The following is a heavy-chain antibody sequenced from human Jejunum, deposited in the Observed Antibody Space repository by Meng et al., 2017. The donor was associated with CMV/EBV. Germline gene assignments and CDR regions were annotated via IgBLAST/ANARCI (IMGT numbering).Heavy chain of an antibody. J-gene: IGHJ4*02. V-gene: IGHV1-18*01. D-gene: IGHD3-16*01. CDR3: ARASRVLGGFDY. Sequence: VVSSGAEVKKPGASLKVSVKASGYTFTSYGISGVRQAPGQGLEWMGWISAYNGNTNYAQKLQGRVTMTTDTSTSTAYMELRSLRSDDTAVYYCARASRVLGGFDYWGQGTLVTVSS. CDR1: GYTFTSYG. CDR2: ISAYNGNT.